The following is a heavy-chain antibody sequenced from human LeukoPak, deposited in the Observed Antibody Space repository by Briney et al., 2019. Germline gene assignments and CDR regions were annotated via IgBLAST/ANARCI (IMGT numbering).Heavy chain of an antibody. CDR3: AREEVAFDY. V-gene: IGHV4-61*02. D-gene: IGHD5-24*01. CDR1: GGSISSGSYY. J-gene: IGHJ4*02. Sequence: SETLSLTCTVSGGSISSGSYYWSWIRQPAGKGLEWIGRIYTSGSTNYNPSLKSRVTISVDTSKNQFSLKLSSVTAADTAVYYCAREEVAFDYWGQGTLVTVSS. CDR2: IYTSGST.